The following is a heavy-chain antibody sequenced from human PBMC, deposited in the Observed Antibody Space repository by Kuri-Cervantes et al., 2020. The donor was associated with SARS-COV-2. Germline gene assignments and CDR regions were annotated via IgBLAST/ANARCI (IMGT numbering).Heavy chain of an antibody. D-gene: IGHD6-13*01. CDR1: GYTFTSYY. V-gene: IGHV1-46*01. J-gene: IGHJ3*02. CDR3: ARTRIAAAGIDAFDI. CDR2: INPSGGST. Sequence: ALVKVSCKASGYTFTSYYMHWVRQAPGQGLEWMGIINPSGGSTSYAQKFQGRVTMTRDTSTSTVYMELSSLRSEDTAVYYCARTRIAAAGIDAFDIWGQGTMVTVSS.